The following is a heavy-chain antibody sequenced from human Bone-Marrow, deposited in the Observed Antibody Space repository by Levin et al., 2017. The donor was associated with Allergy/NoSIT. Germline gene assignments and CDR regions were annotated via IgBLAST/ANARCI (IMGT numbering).Heavy chain of an antibody. J-gene: IGHJ4*02. CDR3: ARVPPDFGILTGYYSDY. D-gene: IGHD3-9*01. CDR2: ISAYNGNT. V-gene: IGHV1-18*01. CDR1: GYTFTNFG. Sequence: ASVKVSCKTSGYTFTNFGISWVRQAPGQGLEWMGWISAYNGNTKYAQKVQGRVTMTPDTSTNTAYMELRSLTSDDTAVYYCARVPPDFGILTGYYSDYWGQGTLVTVSS.